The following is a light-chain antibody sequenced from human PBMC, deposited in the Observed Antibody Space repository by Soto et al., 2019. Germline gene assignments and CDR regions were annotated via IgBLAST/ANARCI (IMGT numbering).Light chain of an antibody. J-gene: IGKJ4*01. CDR1: QSLVYSDGNTY. V-gene: IGKV2-30*01. Sequence: DVVMTQSPLSLSVTLGQPASISCRSTQSLVYSDGNTYLDWFQQRPGQSPRRLIYKVSNRDSGVPDRFIGSGSGTNFTLKISRVEADVGIYYCMQGTHWPPGFGGGTQVNIK. CDR3: MQGTHWPPG. CDR2: KVS.